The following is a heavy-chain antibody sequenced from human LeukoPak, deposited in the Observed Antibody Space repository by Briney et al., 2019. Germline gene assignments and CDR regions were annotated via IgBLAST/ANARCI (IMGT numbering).Heavy chain of an antibody. V-gene: IGHV3-21*06. CDR3: AELGITMIGGV. J-gene: IGHJ6*04. D-gene: IGHD3-10*02. CDR1: GFTFSSYE. CDR2: ITRSNYI. Sequence: GGSLRLSCAASGFTFSSYEMNWVRQAPGKGLEWVSSITRSNYIYYADSVKSRFTISRDNAKNSLYLQMNSLRAEDTAVYYCAELGITMIGGVWGKGTTVTISS.